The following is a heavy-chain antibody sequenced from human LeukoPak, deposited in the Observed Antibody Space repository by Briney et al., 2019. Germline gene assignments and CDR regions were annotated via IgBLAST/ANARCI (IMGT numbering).Heavy chain of an antibody. V-gene: IGHV3-21*01. CDR1: GFTFTSYG. J-gene: IGHJ4*02. CDR3: TRGAGTGWRFDS. Sequence: PRGSLRLSCAASGFTFTSYGMTWVRQAPGKGLEWVSSISHSSSNIYYADSVKGRFTISRDNAKNSLYLQMNSLRAEDTAVYYCTRGAGTGWRFDSWGQGTLLSVSS. CDR2: ISHSSSNI. D-gene: IGHD6-19*01.